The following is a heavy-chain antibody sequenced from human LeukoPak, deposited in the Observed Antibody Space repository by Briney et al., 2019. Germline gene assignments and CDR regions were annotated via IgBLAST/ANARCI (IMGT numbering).Heavy chain of an antibody. D-gene: IGHD3-10*01. V-gene: IGHV4-4*02. CDR1: GGSISSSNW. J-gene: IGHJ6*03. CDR2: IYHSGST. Sequence: SETLSLTCAVSGGSISSSNWWSWVRQPPGKGLEWIGEIYHSGSTNYNPSLKSRVTILVDTSKNQFSLKLSSVTAADTAVYYCARDYGSGRRYYYMDVWGKGTTVTVSS. CDR3: ARDYGSGRRYYYMDV.